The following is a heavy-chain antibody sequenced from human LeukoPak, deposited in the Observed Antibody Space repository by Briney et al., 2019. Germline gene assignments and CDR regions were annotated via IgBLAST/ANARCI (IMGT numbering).Heavy chain of an antibody. D-gene: IGHD6-13*01. V-gene: IGHV3-7*01. CDR3: ARDPGSSSFDY. CDR2: IDQDGSVR. J-gene: IGHJ4*02. CDR1: GFTFSSFW. Sequence: GGSLRLSCVASGFTFSSFWMSWVRQAPGKGLEFVANIDQDGSVRNYVDSVKGRFLISRDNAKNSLYLQMDSLRAENTAVYFCARDPGSSSFDYWGLGTPVTVSS.